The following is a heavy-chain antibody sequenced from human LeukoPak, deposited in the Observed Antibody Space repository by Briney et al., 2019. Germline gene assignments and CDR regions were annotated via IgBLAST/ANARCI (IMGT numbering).Heavy chain of an antibody. Sequence: GGSLRLSCAASGFTFSSYAMSWVRQAPGKGLEWVSAISGSGGSTYHADSVKGRFTISRDNSKNTLYLQMNSLRAEDTAVYYCVQLDGYSYGYMVDYWGQGTLVTVSS. J-gene: IGHJ4*02. V-gene: IGHV3-23*01. CDR2: ISGSGGST. D-gene: IGHD5-18*01. CDR1: GFTFSSYA. CDR3: VQLDGYSYGYMVDY.